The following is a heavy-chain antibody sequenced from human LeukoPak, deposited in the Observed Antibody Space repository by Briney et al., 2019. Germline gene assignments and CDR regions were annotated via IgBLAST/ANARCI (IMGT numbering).Heavy chain of an antibody. J-gene: IGHJ4*02. D-gene: IGHD3-22*01. V-gene: IGHV4-4*02. CDR2: IFHSGST. CDR1: GGSINSSNW. CDR3: ASTDYYDFYFDY. Sequence: SETLSLTCAVSGGSINSSNWWSWVRQPPGKGLECLGEIFHSGSTNYNPSFKSRVTISVDTSKNQFSLKLSSVTAADTAVYYCASTDYYDFYFDYWGQGTLVTVSS.